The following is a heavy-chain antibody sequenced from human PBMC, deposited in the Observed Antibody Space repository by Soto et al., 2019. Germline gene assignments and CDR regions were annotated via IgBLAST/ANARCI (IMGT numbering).Heavy chain of an antibody. J-gene: IGHJ6*02. CDR3: GRCRTDSYAMDV. CDR2: ISPYNGNT. D-gene: IGHD2-8*02. V-gene: IGHV1-18*01. Sequence: ASVKVSCKASGYSFTSYGISWVRQAPGQGPEWMGWISPYNGNTNYAQKVKGRVIMTKDTSTNTVYLELRNLRSDDTAMYYCGRCRTDSYAMDVWGQGTTVTVSS. CDR1: GYSFTSYG.